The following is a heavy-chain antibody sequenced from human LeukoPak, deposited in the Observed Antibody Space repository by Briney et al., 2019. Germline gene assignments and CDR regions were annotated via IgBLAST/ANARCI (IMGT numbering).Heavy chain of an antibody. CDR3: ARVPEDIVVVPAAMPLGY. CDR2: IIPIFDTT. J-gene: IGHJ4*02. V-gene: IGHV1-69*13. CDR1: GGTFSSYA. D-gene: IGHD2-2*01. Sequence: SVKVSCKASGGTFSSYAISWVRQAPGQGLEWMGGIIPIFDTTNYAQKFQGRVTITADESTSTVYMELSSLRSEDTAVYYCARVPEDIVVVPAAMPLGYWGQGTLVTVSS.